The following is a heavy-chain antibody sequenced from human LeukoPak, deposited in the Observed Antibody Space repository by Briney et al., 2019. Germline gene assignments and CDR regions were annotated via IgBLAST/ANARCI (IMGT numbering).Heavy chain of an antibody. CDR2: IYYSGST. Sequence: SQTLSLTCTVSGGSISSAGYYWSWIPQHPGTGLEWLGYIYYSGSTYYNPSLKSRVTVSVDTSKNQFSLNLSSVTAADTAVYYCAAGPASPHYYYGMGVWGQGTTVTVSS. J-gene: IGHJ6*02. D-gene: IGHD6-13*01. V-gene: IGHV4-31*03. CDR3: AAGPASPHYYYGMGV. CDR1: GGSISSAGYY.